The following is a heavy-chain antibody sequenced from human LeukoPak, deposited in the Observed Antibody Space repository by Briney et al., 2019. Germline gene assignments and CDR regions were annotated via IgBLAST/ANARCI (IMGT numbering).Heavy chain of an antibody. CDR3: ARGPFGVSITHYFDY. J-gene: IGHJ4*02. D-gene: IGHD3-3*01. V-gene: IGHV1-2*02. CDR1: GFAFTAYY. CDR2: INPKSGAT. Sequence: ASVKVSCTTSGFAFTAYYIHWVRQVPGQGLEWMGWINPKSGATDFEEKFQGRVSMTRDTSISTTYMELRSLRSDDTAVYYCARGPFGVSITHYFDYWGQGTLVTVSS.